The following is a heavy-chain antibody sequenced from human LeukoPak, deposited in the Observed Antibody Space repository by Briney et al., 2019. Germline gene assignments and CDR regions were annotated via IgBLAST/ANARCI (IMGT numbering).Heavy chain of an antibody. Sequence: SETLSLTCGVYGGSFSDYYWSWIRQSPGKGLEWIGEINHSGSTNYNPSLKSRVTISIDKSKNQFSLKLRSVTAADTAVYYCARSELGGVYFQQWGQGTLVTVSS. J-gene: IGHJ1*01. CDR2: INHSGST. CDR1: GGSFSDYY. CDR3: ARSELGGVYFQQ. D-gene: IGHD1-26*01. V-gene: IGHV4-34*01.